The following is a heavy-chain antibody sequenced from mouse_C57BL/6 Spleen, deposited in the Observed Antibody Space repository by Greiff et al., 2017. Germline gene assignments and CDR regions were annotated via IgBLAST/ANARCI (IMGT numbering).Heavy chain of an antibody. J-gene: IGHJ4*01. CDR3: ARYYGSSSYAMDY. CDR1: GFTFSDYG. V-gene: IGHV5-17*01. D-gene: IGHD1-1*01. Sequence: EVKLQESGGGLVKPGGSLKLSCAASGFTFSDYGMHWVRQAPEKGLEWVAYISSGSSTIYYADTVKGRFTISRDNAKNTLFLQMTSLRSEDTAMYYCARYYGSSSYAMDYWGQGTSVTVSS. CDR2: ISSGSSTI.